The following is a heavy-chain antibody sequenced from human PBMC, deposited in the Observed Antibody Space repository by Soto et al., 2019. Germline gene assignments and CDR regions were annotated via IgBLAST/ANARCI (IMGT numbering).Heavy chain of an antibody. V-gene: IGHV3-33*01. Sequence: QVQLVESGGGVIQPGRSLRLSCEASGIRFSSHAMHWVRQAPGQGLEWVAVIWYDGPDKYYADSVKGRFTISRDNSKNTLFLEMNSLRADDSAVYYCASQGGTGFPPDYWGQGARVTVSS. CDR2: IWYDGPDK. D-gene: IGHD3-10*01. CDR3: ASQGGTGFPPDY. CDR1: GIRFSSHA. J-gene: IGHJ4*02.